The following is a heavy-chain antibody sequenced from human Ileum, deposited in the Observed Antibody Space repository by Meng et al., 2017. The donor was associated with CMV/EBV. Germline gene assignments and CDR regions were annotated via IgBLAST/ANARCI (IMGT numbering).Heavy chain of an antibody. CDR3: TRVYIRVESDY. D-gene: IGHD1-1*01. CDR1: GFTFRTSW. CDR2: INPDGSDK. V-gene: IGHV3-7*01. J-gene: IGHJ4*02. Sequence: GGSLRLSCAASGFTFRTSWMNWIRQAPGKGLEWVANINPDGSDKYYVDSVKGRFTISRDNAKNSLYLQMDSLRAEDTAFYYCTRVYIRVESDYWGQGTLVTVSS.